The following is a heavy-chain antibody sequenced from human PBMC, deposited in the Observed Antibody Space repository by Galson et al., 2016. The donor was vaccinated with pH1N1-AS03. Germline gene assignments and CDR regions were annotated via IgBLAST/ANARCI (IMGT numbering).Heavy chain of an antibody. V-gene: IGHV2-5*01. CDR3: ARKPTGSMVVTIGVGYCGL. D-gene: IGHD2-21*02. J-gene: IGHJ2*01. Sequence: PALVKPTQTLTLTCDFSGFSLNTHGVGVGWIRQPPGKPLEWLALIYWNSEKRYNPFLKGRLTITKDTSKNQVVLTMTNMAPGDTATYFCARKPTGSMVVTIGVGYCGLWGRGTLGPLS. CDR2: IYWNSEK. CDR1: GFSLNTHGVG.